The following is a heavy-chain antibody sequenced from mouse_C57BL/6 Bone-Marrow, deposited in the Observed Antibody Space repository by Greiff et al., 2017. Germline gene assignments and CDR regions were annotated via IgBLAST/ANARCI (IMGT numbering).Heavy chain of an antibody. V-gene: IGHV5-6*01. D-gene: IGHD1-2*01. CDR2: ISSGGSYT. CDR1: GFTFSSYG. J-gene: IGHJ2*01. Sequence: EVHLVESGGDLVKPGGSLKLSCAASGFTFSSYGLSWVRQTPDKRLEWVATISSGGSYTYYPDSVKGRFTISRDNAKKTLYLQMSILESEDTAMYYCARLRDYGLFDYWGQGTTLTVSS. CDR3: ARLRDYGLFDY.